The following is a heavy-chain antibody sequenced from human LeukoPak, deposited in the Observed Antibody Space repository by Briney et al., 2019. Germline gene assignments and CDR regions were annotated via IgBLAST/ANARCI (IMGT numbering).Heavy chain of an antibody. CDR3: AREMIVDISTGPIDY. Sequence: GGSLRLSCAASGFTFSSYEMNWVHQAPGKGLEWVSDIRSSGIGMFYADSVRGRFTISRDNAKNSLYLQMDSLRADDTAVYYCAREMIVDISTGPIDYWGQGALVTVSS. V-gene: IGHV3-48*03. J-gene: IGHJ4*02. D-gene: IGHD3-22*01. CDR2: IRSSGIGM. CDR1: GFTFSSYE.